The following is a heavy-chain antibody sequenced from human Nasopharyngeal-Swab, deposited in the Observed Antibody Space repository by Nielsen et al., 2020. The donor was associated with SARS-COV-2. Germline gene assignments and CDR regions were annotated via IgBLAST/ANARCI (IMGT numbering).Heavy chain of an antibody. CDR2: ISGSGGST. D-gene: IGHD5-18*01. CDR3: AKERSYGFGTDY. Sequence: GESLKISCAASGFTFSSYAMSWVRQAPGKGLEWVSAISGSGGSTYYADSVKGRFTISRDNSKNTLYLQMNSLRAEDTAVYYCAKERSYGFGTDYWGQGTLVTASS. V-gene: IGHV3-23*01. J-gene: IGHJ4*02. CDR1: GFTFSSYA.